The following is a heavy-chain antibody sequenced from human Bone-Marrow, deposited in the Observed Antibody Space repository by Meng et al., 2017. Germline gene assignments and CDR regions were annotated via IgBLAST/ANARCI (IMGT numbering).Heavy chain of an antibody. CDR1: GFTFSSYS. V-gene: IGHV3-21*01. J-gene: IGHJ6*02. CDR2: ISSSSSYI. CDR3: ARDMSCSGGSCYSVWGYYYYGMDV. D-gene: IGHD2-15*01. Sequence: GESLKISCAASGFTFSSYSMNWVRQAPGKGLEWASSISSSSSYIYYADSVKGRFTISRDNAKNSLYLQMNSPRAEDTAVYYCARDMSCSGGSCYSVWGYYYYGMDVWGQGTTVTVSS.